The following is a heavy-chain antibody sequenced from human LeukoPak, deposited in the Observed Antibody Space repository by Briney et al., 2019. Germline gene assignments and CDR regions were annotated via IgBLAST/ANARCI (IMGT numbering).Heavy chain of an antibody. V-gene: IGHV4-34*01. Sequence: SETLSLNCAVYGGSFSGYYWSWIRQPPGKGLEWIGEINHSGSTNYNPSLKSRVTISVDTSKNQFSLKLSSVTAADTAVYYCATQFYDSSGYSAGVAFDIWGQGTMVTVSS. CDR1: GGSFSGYY. J-gene: IGHJ3*02. CDR3: ATQFYDSSGYSAGVAFDI. CDR2: INHSGST. D-gene: IGHD3-22*01.